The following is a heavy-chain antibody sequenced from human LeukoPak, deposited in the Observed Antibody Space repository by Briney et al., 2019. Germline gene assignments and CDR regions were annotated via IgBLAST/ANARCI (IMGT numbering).Heavy chain of an antibody. CDR2: IYYSGST. CDR3: ARLPLAAAGTGDY. J-gene: IGHJ4*02. D-gene: IGHD6-13*01. Sequence: SGTLSLTCTVSGGSISSSSYYWGWIRQPPGKGLEWIGSIYYSGSTYYNPSLKSRVTISVDTSKNQFSLKLSSVTAADTAVYYCARLPLAAAGTGDYWGQGTLVTVSS. CDR1: GGSISSSSYY. V-gene: IGHV4-39*07.